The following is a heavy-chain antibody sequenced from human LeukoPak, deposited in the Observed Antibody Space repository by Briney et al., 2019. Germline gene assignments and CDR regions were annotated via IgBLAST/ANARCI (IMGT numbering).Heavy chain of an antibody. J-gene: IGHJ6*02. CDR1: GGTFSSYA. V-gene: IGHV1-69*13. Sequence: SVKVSCKASGGTFSSYAISWVRQAPGQGLEWMGGIIPIFGTANYAQKFQSRVTITADESTSTAYMELSSLRSEDTAVYYCAREYYDILTGSPQYYYYYYGMDVWDQGTTVTVSS. D-gene: IGHD3-9*01. CDR3: AREYYDILTGSPQYYYYYYGMDV. CDR2: IIPIFGTA.